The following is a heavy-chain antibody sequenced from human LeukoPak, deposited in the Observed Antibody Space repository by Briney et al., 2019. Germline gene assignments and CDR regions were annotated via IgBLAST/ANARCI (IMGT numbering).Heavy chain of an antibody. V-gene: IGHV5-51*01. CDR1: GYRFASYW. J-gene: IGHJ5*02. D-gene: IGHD2-2*01. CDR3: ASGCSSTSCQNWFDP. Sequence: GESLKISCKGSGYRFASYWTGWVRQMPGKGLEWMGIIYPGDSDTRYSPSFQGQVTISADKSISTAYLQWSSLKASDTAMYYCASGCSSTSCQNWFDPWGQGTLVTVSS. CDR2: IYPGDSDT.